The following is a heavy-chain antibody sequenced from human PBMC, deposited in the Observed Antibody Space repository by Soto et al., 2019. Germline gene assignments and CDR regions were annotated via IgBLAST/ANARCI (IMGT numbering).Heavy chain of an antibody. CDR2: ISSSGSTI. Sequence: GGSLRLSCAASGFTFSDYYMSWIRQAPGKGLEGVSYISSSGSTIYYADSVKGRYTISRDNAKNSLYLQMNSLRAEDTAVYYCARDRGLGYCSGGSCYWDAFDIWGQGTMVTVSS. CDR3: ARDRGLGYCSGGSCYWDAFDI. J-gene: IGHJ3*02. V-gene: IGHV3-11*01. D-gene: IGHD2-15*01. CDR1: GFTFSDYY.